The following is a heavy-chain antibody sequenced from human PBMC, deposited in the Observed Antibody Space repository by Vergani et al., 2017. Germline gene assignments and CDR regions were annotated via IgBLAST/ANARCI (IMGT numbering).Heavy chain of an antibody. D-gene: IGHD2-2*01. Sequence: QVQLVQSGAEVKKPGSSVKVSCKSSGGTFSNHVLAWVRQAPGQGLEWMGGILPLFGTPTYEQRFQGRVTITSDESTTTAYMELTSLTSEDSAIYYCARDGGSGVAVPAAILYYYYYMDVWGEGTTVTVSS. CDR3: ARDGGSGVAVPAAILYYYYYMDV. CDR1: GGTFSNHV. V-gene: IGHV1-69*01. J-gene: IGHJ6*03. CDR2: ILPLFGTP.